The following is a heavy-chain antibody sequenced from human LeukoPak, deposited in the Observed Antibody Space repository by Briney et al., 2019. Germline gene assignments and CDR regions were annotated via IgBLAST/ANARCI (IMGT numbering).Heavy chain of an antibody. CDR1: GGPISSSSYY. CDR3: ARRFWPYYDFWSGYQQGFDY. D-gene: IGHD3-3*01. V-gene: IGHV4-39*01. CDR2: IYYSGST. J-gene: IGHJ4*02. Sequence: SETLSLTCTVSGGPISSSSYYWGWIRQPPGEGLEWIGSIYYSGSTYYNPSLKSRITISVDTSKNPFSLKLSSVTAADTAVYYCARRFWPYYDFWSGYQQGFDYWGQGTLVTVSS.